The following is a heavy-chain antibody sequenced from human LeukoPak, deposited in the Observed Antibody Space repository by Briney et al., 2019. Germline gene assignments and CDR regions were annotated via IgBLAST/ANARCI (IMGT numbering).Heavy chain of an antibody. J-gene: IGHJ4*02. D-gene: IGHD6-19*01. CDR1: RFTSSSYK. V-gene: IGHV3-21*01. CDR2: ISSSSSYI. Sequence: GGSLRLSCAASRFTSSSYKVNWVRQAPGKGLEWVSSISSSSSYIYYADSVKGRFTISRDNARNSLYLQMNSLRAEDTAVYYCARESGSGEFDYWGQGTLVTVSS. CDR3: ARESGSGEFDY.